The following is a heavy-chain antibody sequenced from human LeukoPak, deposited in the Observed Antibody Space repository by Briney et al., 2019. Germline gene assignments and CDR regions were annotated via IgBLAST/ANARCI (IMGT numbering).Heavy chain of an antibody. V-gene: IGHV4-59*01. Sequence: SETLSLTCTVSGGPISSYYWSWIRQPPGKGLEWIGYIYYSGSTNYNPSLKSRVTMSLDTSKNQFSLKLRSVTAADSAVYYCVRGQAFSGYDFQTLPNYWGQGTLVTVSS. CDR1: GGPISSYY. CDR3: VRGQAFSGYDFQTLPNY. J-gene: IGHJ4*02. CDR2: IYYSGST. D-gene: IGHD5-12*01.